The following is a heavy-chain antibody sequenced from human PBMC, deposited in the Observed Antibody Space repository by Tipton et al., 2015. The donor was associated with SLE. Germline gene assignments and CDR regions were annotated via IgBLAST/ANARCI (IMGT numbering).Heavy chain of an antibody. CDR1: GGSISSHY. J-gene: IGHJ3*01. V-gene: IGHV4-4*07. D-gene: IGHD3-10*01. Sequence: TLSLTCAVSGGSISSHYWSWIRQPPGKGLEWIGRIYTSGSTNYNPSLKSRVTMSVDTSKNQFSLKLSSVTAADTAVYYCASEGVWVAWGQGTMVTVSS. CDR3: ASEGVWVA. CDR2: IYTSGST.